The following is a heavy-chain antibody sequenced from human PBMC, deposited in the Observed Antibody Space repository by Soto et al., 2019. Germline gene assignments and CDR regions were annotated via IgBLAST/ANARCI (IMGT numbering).Heavy chain of an antibody. CDR1: GGSISSSSYY. Sequence: QLQLQESGPGLVKPSETLSLTCTVSGGSISSSSYYWGWIRQPPGKGLEWIGSIYYSGSTYYNPSLKSRVTISVDTSKNQFSLKLSSVTAADTAVYYCASTSITIFGVVIYYFDYWGQGTLVTVSS. D-gene: IGHD3-3*01. V-gene: IGHV4-39*01. J-gene: IGHJ4*02. CDR3: ASTSITIFGVVIYYFDY. CDR2: IYYSGST.